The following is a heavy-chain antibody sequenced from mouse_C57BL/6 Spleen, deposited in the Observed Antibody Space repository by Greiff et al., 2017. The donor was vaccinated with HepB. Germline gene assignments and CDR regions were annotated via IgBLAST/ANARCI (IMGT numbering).Heavy chain of an antibody. J-gene: IGHJ3*01. Sequence: VQLQQSGAELVKPGASVKISCKASGYAFSSYWMNWVKQRPGKGLEWIGQIYPGDGDTNYNGKFKGKATLTADKSSSTAYMQLSSLTSEDSAVYFGTREDYDALFAYWGQGTLVTVSA. V-gene: IGHV1-80*01. CDR3: TREDYDALFAY. CDR1: GYAFSSYW. CDR2: IYPGDGDT. D-gene: IGHD2-3*01.